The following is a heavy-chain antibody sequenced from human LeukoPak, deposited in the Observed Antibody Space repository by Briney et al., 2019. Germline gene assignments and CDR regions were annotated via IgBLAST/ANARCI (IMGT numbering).Heavy chain of an antibody. V-gene: IGHV3-21*01. D-gene: IGHD6-19*01. CDR1: GFTFSSYS. J-gene: IGHJ5*02. Sequence: GGSLRLSCAASGFTFSSYSMNWVRQAPGKGLEWVSSISSSSSYIYYADSVKGRFTISRDNAKNSLYLQMNSLRAEDTAVYYCAKDEAVNWFDPWGQGTLVTVSS. CDR3: AKDEAVNWFDP. CDR2: ISSSSSYI.